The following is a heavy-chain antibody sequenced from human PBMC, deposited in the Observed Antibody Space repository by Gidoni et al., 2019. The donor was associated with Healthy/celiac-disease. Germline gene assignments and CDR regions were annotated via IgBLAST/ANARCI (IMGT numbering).Heavy chain of an antibody. J-gene: IGHJ4*02. Sequence: EVQRVECGGGLVEPGGPLRLSCPDSGLTCSSYVMNFVRQALGKGLEWVPSIISTSSYICDADSVKGRFTISRDNAKNSLYLQMNSLRAGDTAVYYCARDVYGGKPANFDYWGQGTLVTVSS. V-gene: IGHV3-21*01. CDR2: IISTSSYI. CDR3: ARDVYGGKPANFDY. D-gene: IGHD2-15*01. CDR1: GLTCSSYV.